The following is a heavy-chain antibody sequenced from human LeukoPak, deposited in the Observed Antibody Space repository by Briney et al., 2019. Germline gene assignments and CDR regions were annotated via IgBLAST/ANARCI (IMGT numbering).Heavy chain of an antibody. CDR1: GGSISSSSYY. CDR3: ARVSPFSSWSYWYFDL. CDR2: IYYSGST. Sequence: RPSETLSLTCTVSGGSISSSSYYWGWIRQPPGKGLEWIGSIYYSGSTYYNPSLKSRVTISVDTSKNQFSLKLSSVTAADTAVYYCARVSPFSSWSYWYFDLWGRGTLVTVSS. D-gene: IGHD6-13*01. V-gene: IGHV4-39*01. J-gene: IGHJ2*01.